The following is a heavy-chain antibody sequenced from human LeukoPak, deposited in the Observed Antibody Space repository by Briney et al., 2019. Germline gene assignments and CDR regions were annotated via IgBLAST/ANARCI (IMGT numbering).Heavy chain of an antibody. CDR3: AKDQYGGNPQYYFDY. Sequence: GGSLRLSCAASGFTFSSYGMHWVRQAPGKGLEWVSGIGAGGTFTYYADSVKGRFTISRDNSRNTLYLQMNSLRADDTAVYYCAKDQYGGNPQYYFDYWGQGTLVTVSS. D-gene: IGHD4-23*01. V-gene: IGHV3-23*01. J-gene: IGHJ4*02. CDR2: IGAGGTFT. CDR1: GFTFSSYG.